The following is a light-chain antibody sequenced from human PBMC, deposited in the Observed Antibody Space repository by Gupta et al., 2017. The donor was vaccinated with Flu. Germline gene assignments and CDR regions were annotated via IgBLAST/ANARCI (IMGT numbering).Light chain of an antibody. CDR3: MQATRFPIT. J-gene: IGKJ5*01. V-gene: IGKV2-24*01. CDR2: KIS. Sequence: IAWRSSKSLLHSDGGTYLSWLHQRPGQPPRLLIYKISKRYPGVPDRFSGSGAGTEFTLRISRVGAEDVGVYFCMQATRFPITFGQGTRLEIK. CDR1: KSLLHSDGGTY.